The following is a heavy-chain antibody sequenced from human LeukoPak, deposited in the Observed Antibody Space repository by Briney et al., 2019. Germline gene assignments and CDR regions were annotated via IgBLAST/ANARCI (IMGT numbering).Heavy chain of an antibody. CDR1: GGSIRSSYYY. V-gene: IGHV4-39*01. D-gene: IGHD1-7*01. CDR2: IYYSGST. Sequence: SETLSLTCTVSGGSIRSSYYYWGWIRQPPGKGLEWIGSIYYSGSTYYNPSLKSRVTISVDTSKNQFSLKLSSVTAADTAVYYCARLYNWNYEWDYWGQGTLVAVSS. J-gene: IGHJ4*02. CDR3: ARLYNWNYEWDY.